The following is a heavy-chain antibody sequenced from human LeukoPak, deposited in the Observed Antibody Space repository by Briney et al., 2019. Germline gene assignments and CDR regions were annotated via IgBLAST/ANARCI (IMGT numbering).Heavy chain of an antibody. CDR2: INPNSGGT. V-gene: IGHV1-2*02. D-gene: IGHD5-18*01. CDR3: ASTIQPSTPYDY. CDR1: GYTFTGYY. J-gene: IGHJ4*02. Sequence: ASVKVSCKASGYTFTGYYMHWVRQAPGQGLERMGWINPNSGGTNYAQKFQGRVTMTRDTSISTAYMELSRLRSDDTAVYYCASTIQPSTPYDYWGQGTLVTVSS.